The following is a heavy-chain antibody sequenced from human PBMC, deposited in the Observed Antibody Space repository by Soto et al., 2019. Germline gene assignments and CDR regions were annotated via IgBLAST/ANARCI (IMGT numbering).Heavy chain of an antibody. V-gene: IGHV1-3*01. CDR1: GYTFTSYA. CDR3: ARGASPLIDY. Sequence: QVQLVQSGAEVKKPGASVKVSGKASGYTFTSYAMHWVRQAPGQRLEWMGWINAGNGNTKYSQKFQDRVTITRDTSASTAYMELSSLRSEDTAVYYCARGASPLIDYWGQGTLVTVSS. J-gene: IGHJ4*02. CDR2: INAGNGNT. D-gene: IGHD1-26*01.